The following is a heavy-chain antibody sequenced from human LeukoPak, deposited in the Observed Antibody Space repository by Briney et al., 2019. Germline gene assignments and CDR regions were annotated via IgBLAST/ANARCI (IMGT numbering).Heavy chain of an antibody. D-gene: IGHD3-22*01. Sequence: GGSLRLSCAVSGFTVSSNYMSWVRQAPGKGLEWVSYISTYSSTIYYADSVKGRFTISRDDAKNSLYLQLNSLRAEDTAVYYCARDLESSGYLFFDYWGQGTLVTVSS. CDR3: ARDLESSGYLFFDY. CDR2: ISTYSSTI. V-gene: IGHV3-48*01. J-gene: IGHJ4*02. CDR1: GFTVSSNY.